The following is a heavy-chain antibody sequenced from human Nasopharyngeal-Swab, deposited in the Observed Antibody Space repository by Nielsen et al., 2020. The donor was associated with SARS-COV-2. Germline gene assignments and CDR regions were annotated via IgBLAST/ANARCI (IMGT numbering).Heavy chain of an antibody. CDR3: AADDGGSFS. V-gene: IGHV3-15*01. J-gene: IGHJ5*02. Sequence: VRQAPGKGLEWVGRIKSSTDGGTTAYIAPVKGRFNISRDDSKNTLYLQMTSLKTEDTAVYYCAADDGGSFSWGQGTLVTVSS. D-gene: IGHD1-1*01. CDR2: IKSSTDGGTT.